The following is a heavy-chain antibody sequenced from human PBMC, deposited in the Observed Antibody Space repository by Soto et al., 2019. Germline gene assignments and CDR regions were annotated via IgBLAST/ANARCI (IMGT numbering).Heavy chain of an antibody. J-gene: IGHJ3*02. CDR1: GGSFSGYY. D-gene: IGHD2-15*01. V-gene: IGHV4-34*01. Sequence: QEQLQQWGAGLLRPSETLSRTCAVYGGSFSGYYWSWIRQPPGKGLGWIGEINHSGSTNYNPSLKSRVTISVDTSKNQFSLKLSSVTAADTAVYYCAGRYCSGGRCYLGAFDIWGQGTMVTVSS. CDR3: AGRYCSGGRCYLGAFDI. CDR2: INHSGST.